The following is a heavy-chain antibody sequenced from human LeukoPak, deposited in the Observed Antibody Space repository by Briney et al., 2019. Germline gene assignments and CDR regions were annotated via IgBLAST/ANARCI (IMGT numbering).Heavy chain of an antibody. V-gene: IGHV4-30-4*01. CDR3: ARAAYCGGDCYSNFDY. Sequence: SETLSLTCTVSGGSISSADYYWSWIRQPPGKGLEWIGYIYYRGSTYYNPSLKSRVTISVDTSKNQFSLKLSSVTAADTAVYYCARAAYCGGDCYSNFDYWGQGTLVTVSS. D-gene: IGHD2-21*02. CDR2: IYYRGST. J-gene: IGHJ4*02. CDR1: GGSISSADYY.